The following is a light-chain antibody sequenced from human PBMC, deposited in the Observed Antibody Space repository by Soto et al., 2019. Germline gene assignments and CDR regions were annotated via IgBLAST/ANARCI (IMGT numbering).Light chain of an antibody. V-gene: IGLV2-11*01. CDR2: DVT. CDR3: CSYAGSYYV. J-gene: IGLJ1*01. Sequence: QSALTQPRSMSGSPGQSVTISCTGTSSDIGGYNYVSWYQQHPDKAPKVMIYDVTKRPSGVPDRFSGSKSGTTASLTISGLQAEDEAEYYCCSYAGSYYVFGTGTKLTVL. CDR1: SSDIGGYNY.